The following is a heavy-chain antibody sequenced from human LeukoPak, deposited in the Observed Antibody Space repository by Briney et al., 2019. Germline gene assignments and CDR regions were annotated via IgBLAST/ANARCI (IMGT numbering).Heavy chain of an antibody. J-gene: IGHJ6*02. D-gene: IGHD6-19*01. CDR2: ISYDGSNK. V-gene: IGHV3-30*18. CDR3: AKVLSSGWMIYYYYGMDV. Sequence: PGGSLRLSCAASGFTFSSCGMHWVRQAPGKGLEWVAVISYDGSNKYYADSVKGRFTISRDNSKNTLYLQMNSLRAEDTAVYYCAKVLSSGWMIYYYYGMDVWGQGTTVTVSS. CDR1: GFTFSSCG.